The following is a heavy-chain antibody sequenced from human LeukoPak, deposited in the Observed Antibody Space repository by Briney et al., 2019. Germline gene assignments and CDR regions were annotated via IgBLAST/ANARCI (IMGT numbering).Heavy chain of an antibody. CDR3: STSTGTTYNSFDP. Sequence: PSETLSLTCTVSGGSISSSSYYWGWIRQPPGKGLEYIGSVYYTGNTYYNPSLKGRVTISVDTSKIQFSLKLNSVTAADTAVYYCSTSTGTTYNSFDPWGQGTLVTVSS. CDR1: GGSISSSSYY. D-gene: IGHD4-11*01. CDR2: VYYTGNT. V-gene: IGHV4-39*07. J-gene: IGHJ5*02.